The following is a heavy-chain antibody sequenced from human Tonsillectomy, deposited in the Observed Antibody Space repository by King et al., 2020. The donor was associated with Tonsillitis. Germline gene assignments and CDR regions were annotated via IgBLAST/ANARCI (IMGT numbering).Heavy chain of an antibody. J-gene: IGHJ4*02. Sequence: EQLVESGGGLVQPGGSLRLSCAASGFTFSSYSMNWVRQAPGKGLEWVSYISSSSSTIYYADSVKGRFTISRDNAKNSLYLQMNSLRDEDTAVYYCARDGEYYDILTVPYYFDYWGQGTLVTVSS. D-gene: IGHD3-9*01. CDR1: GFTFSSYS. CDR3: ARDGEYYDILTVPYYFDY. CDR2: ISSSSSTI. V-gene: IGHV3-48*02.